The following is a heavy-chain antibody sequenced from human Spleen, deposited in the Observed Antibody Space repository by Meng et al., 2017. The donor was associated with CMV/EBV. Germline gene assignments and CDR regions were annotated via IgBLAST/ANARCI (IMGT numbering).Heavy chain of an antibody. J-gene: IGHJ4*02. D-gene: IGHD2-8*02. Sequence: SETLSLTCSVSGGSLGGYYWSWIRRPPGKGLEWIGYIYYSGSTNYNPSLKSRLTISVDTSKNQFSLRLTSVTAADTAVYYCARDYWLWGQGTLVTVSS. CDR3: ARDYWL. CDR1: GGSLGGYY. V-gene: IGHV4-59*01. CDR2: IYYSGST.